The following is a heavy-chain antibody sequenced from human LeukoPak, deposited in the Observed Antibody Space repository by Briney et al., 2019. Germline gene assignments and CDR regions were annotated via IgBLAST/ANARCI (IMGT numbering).Heavy chain of an antibody. J-gene: IGHJ6*02. CDR2: IYYSGST. V-gene: IGHV4-59*12. CDR3: ATLRSSRIYYYGMDV. D-gene: IGHD6-6*01. CDR1: GGSISSYY. Sequence: SETLSLTCTVSGGSISSYYWSWIRQPPGKGLEWNGYIYYSGSTNYNPSLKSRVTISVDTSKNQFSLKLSSVTAADTAVYYCATLRSSRIYYYGMDVWGQGTTVTVSS.